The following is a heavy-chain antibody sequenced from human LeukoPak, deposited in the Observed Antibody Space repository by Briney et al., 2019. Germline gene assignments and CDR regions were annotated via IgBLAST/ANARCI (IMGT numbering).Heavy chain of an antibody. Sequence: ASVKVSCKASGYTFTNYAMNWVRQAPGQGLEWMGWISAYNGNTNYAQKLQGRVTMTTDTSTSTAYMELRSLRSDDTAVYYCARAAAGFDYWGQGTLVTVSS. D-gene: IGHD6-13*01. CDR2: ISAYNGNT. CDR1: GYTFTNYA. V-gene: IGHV1-18*01. J-gene: IGHJ4*02. CDR3: ARAAAGFDY.